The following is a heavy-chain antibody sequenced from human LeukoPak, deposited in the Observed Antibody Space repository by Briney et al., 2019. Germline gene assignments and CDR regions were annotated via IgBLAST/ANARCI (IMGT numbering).Heavy chain of an antibody. Sequence: ASVKVSCKASGYTFTSYYMHWVRQAPGQGLEWMGIINPSGGSTSYAQKFQSRVTMTRDTSTSTVYMELSSLRSEDTAVYYCARDYGDYVRINWFDPWGQGTLVTVSS. CDR2: INPSGGST. CDR1: GYTFTSYY. CDR3: ARDYGDYVRINWFDP. D-gene: IGHD4-17*01. J-gene: IGHJ5*02. V-gene: IGHV1-46*01.